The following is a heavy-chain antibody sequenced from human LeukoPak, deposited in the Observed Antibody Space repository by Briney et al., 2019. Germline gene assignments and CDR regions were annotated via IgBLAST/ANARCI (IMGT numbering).Heavy chain of an antibody. D-gene: IGHD3-9*01. V-gene: IGHV3-7*01. CDR2: IKQDGSEK. Sequence: GGSLRLSCAGSGFTFRSYWMHWVRQAPGKGLEWVANIKQDGSEKYYVDSVKGRFTIPRDNANDSVHLQMNSLRAEDTAVYYCARRYFDWFLGAGGSLDIWGQGTMVTVSS. J-gene: IGHJ3*02. CDR3: ARRYFDWFLGAGGSLDI. CDR1: GFTFRSYW.